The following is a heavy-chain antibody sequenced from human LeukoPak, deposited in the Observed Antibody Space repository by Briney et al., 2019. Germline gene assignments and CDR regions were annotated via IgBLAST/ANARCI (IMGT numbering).Heavy chain of an antibody. CDR3: ARNWNERYYYYMDV. V-gene: IGHV1-69*05. J-gene: IGHJ6*03. CDR1: GGTFSSYA. D-gene: IGHD1-1*01. CDR2: IIPIFGTA. Sequence: ASVKVSCKASGGTFSSYAISWVRQAPGQGLEWMGGIIPIFGTANYAQKFQGRVTITTDESTSTAYMELSSLRSEDTAVYYCARNWNERYYYYMDVWGKGTTVTVSS.